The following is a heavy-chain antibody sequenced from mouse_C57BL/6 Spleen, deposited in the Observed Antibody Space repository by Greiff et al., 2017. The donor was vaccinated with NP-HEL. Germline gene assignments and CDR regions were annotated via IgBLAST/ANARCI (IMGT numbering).Heavy chain of an antibody. CDR2: INPSSGYT. CDR3: ARSETFDYETGYLDY. V-gene: IGHV1-7*01. D-gene: IGHD2-4*01. J-gene: IGHJ2*01. CDR1: GYTFTSYW. Sequence: QVQLKESGAELAKPGASVKLSCKASGYTFTSYWMHWVKQRPGQGLEWIGYINPSSGYTKYNQKFKDKATLTADKSSSTAYMQLSSLTYEDSAVYYCARSETFDYETGYLDYWGQGTTLTVSS.